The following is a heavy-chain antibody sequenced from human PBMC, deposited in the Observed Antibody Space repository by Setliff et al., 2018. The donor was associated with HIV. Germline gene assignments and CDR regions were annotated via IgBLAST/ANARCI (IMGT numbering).Heavy chain of an antibody. CDR3: SRGHYYDSSGYYSLDFDY. CDR1: GGSISSYY. CDR2: IYYSGST. Sequence: PSETLSLTCTVSGGSISSYYWSWIRQPPGKGLEWIGYIYYSGSTNYNPSLKSRVTISVDTSKNQFSLKLSSVTAADTAVYYCSRGHYYDSSGYYSLDFDYWGQGTLVTVSS. J-gene: IGHJ4*02. V-gene: IGHV4-59*01. D-gene: IGHD3-22*01.